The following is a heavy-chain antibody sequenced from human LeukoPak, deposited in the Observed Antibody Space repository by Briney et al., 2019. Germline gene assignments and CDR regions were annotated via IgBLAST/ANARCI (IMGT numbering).Heavy chain of an antibody. CDR1: GGSISSSIYY. CDR2: IYYSGST. V-gene: IGHV4-39*07. J-gene: IGHJ5*02. CDR3: ARGPGITGTTDWFDP. D-gene: IGHD1-7*01. Sequence: SETLSLTCTVSGGSISSSIYYWGWIRQPPGKGLEWIGSIYYSGSTYYNPSLKSRVTISVDTSKNQFSLKLSSVTAADTAVYYCARGPGITGTTDWFDPWGQGTLVTVSS.